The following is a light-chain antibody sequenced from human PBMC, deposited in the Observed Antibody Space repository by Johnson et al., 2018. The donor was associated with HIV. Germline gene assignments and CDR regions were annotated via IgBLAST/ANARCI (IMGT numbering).Light chain of an antibody. CDR2: DNN. CDR3: GTWDTSPGAHYV. V-gene: IGLV1-51*01. J-gene: IGLJ1*01. Sequence: TQPPSVSAAPGQKVTISCSGRSSNIGNNYVSWYQQLPGTAPKLLIYDNNKRPSGIPDRFSGSKSGTSATLGITGLQTGDEADYYCGTWDTSPGAHYVFGSGTKVTVL. CDR1: SSNIGNNY.